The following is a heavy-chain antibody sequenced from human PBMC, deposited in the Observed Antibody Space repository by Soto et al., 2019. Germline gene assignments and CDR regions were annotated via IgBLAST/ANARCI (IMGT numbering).Heavy chain of an antibody. J-gene: IGHJ4*02. Sequence: PSETLSLTCTVSGGSISSYYWSWIRQPPGKGLEWIGYIYCSGSTNYNPSLKSRVTISVDTSKNQFSLRLTSVTAADTAIYYCARHPDCTVVTHCQFDFWGLGTLVTVSS. CDR2: IYCSGST. D-gene: IGHD2-21*02. CDR3: ARHPDCTVVTHCQFDF. V-gene: IGHV4-59*08. CDR1: GGSISSYY.